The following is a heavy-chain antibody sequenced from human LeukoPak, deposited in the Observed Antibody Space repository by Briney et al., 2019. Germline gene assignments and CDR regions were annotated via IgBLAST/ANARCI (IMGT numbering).Heavy chain of an antibody. D-gene: IGHD2-21*02. CDR1: GGSISSYY. Sequence: SETLSLTCTVSGGSISSYYWSWIRQPPGKGLEWLGFIYYSGSTNYNPSLKSRVTISVDTSKNQFSLKLSSVTAADTAVYYCARDSVCGGDCYSNYWYFDLWGRGTLVTVSS. J-gene: IGHJ2*01. V-gene: IGHV4-59*01. CDR2: IYYSGST. CDR3: ARDSVCGGDCYSNYWYFDL.